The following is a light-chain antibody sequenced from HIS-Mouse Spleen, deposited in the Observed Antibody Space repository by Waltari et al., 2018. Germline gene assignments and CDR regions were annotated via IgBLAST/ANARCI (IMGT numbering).Light chain of an antibody. V-gene: IGLV2-23*01. CDR2: EGS. Sequence: QSALTQPASVSGSPGQSITIPCTGTSRDVWRYNLVPWYQQHPGKAPKLMIYEGSKRPSGVSNRFSGSKSGNTASLTISGLQAEDEADYYCCSYAGSSTWVFGGGTKLTVL. CDR3: CSYAGSSTWV. J-gene: IGLJ3*02. CDR1: SRDVWRYNL.